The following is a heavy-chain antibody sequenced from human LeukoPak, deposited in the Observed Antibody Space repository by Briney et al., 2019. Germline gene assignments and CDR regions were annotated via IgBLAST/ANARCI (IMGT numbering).Heavy chain of an antibody. CDR3: ARLRELRYFDWLLLFDAFDI. Sequence: PSQTLSLTCTVSGGSISSGDYYWSWIRQPPGKGLEWIGYIYYSGSTYYNPSLKSRVTISVDTSKNQFSLKLSSVTAADTAVYYCARLRELRYFDWLLLFDAFDIWGQGTMVTVSS. CDR2: IYYSGST. CDR1: GGSISSGDYY. V-gene: IGHV4-30-4*08. D-gene: IGHD3-9*01. J-gene: IGHJ3*02.